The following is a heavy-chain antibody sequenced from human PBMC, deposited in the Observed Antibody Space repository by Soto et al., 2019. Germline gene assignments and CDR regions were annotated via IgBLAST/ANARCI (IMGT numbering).Heavy chain of an antibody. J-gene: IGHJ5*02. CDR2: IYYSGST. CDR1: GGSISGYY. D-gene: IGHD2-2*01. Sequence: SETLSLTCAVYGGSISGYYWSWIRQPPGKGLEWIGYIYYSGSTYYNPSLKSRVTISVDTSKNQFSLKLSSVTAADTAVYYCARTGDIVVVPAADNWFDPWGQGTLVTVSS. CDR3: ARTGDIVVVPAADNWFDP. V-gene: IGHV4-59*06.